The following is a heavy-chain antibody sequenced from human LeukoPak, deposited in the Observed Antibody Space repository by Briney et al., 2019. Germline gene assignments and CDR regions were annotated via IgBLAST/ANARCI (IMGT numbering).Heavy chain of an antibody. J-gene: IGHJ4*02. CDR2: IKEDGTEI. CDR3: ARKEGVIDY. D-gene: IGHD3-10*01. V-gene: IGHV3-7*01. Sequence: ETLSLTCTVSGGSISSYYWSWIRQPPGKGLEWLANIKEDGTEIYYVDSVKGRFTISRDNAKNSLYLQMNSLRAEDTAVYYCARKEGVIDYWGQGTLVTVSS. CDR1: GGSISSYY.